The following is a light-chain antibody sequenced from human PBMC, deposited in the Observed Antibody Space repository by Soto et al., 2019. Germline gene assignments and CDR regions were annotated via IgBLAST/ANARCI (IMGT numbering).Light chain of an antibody. Sequence: QSVLTQPASVSGSPGQSITISCTGTSSDVGGYNYVSWYQQHPGKAPKLMIYEVSNRPSGVSNRFSGSKSGNTASLTISGLQAEDEADYYCSSYRSSSTLCVFGTGTKLTVL. CDR3: SSYRSSSTLCV. CDR2: EVS. J-gene: IGLJ1*01. CDR1: SSDVGGYNY. V-gene: IGLV2-14*01.